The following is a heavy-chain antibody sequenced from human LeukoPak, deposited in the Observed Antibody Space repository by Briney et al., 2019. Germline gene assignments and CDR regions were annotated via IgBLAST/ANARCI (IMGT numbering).Heavy chain of an antibody. CDR1: GGSFSGYH. CDR2: LNHSGRN. Sequence: SETLSPTCAVYGGSFSGYHWNWISQHPGKGMKWLGELNHSGRNNYNPSLKSGVTISVDTSKDQCSLKVSSVTAADTAVYYCARDPDYMDVWGKGTTVTVSS. CDR3: ARDPDYMDV. J-gene: IGHJ6*03. V-gene: IGHV4-34*01.